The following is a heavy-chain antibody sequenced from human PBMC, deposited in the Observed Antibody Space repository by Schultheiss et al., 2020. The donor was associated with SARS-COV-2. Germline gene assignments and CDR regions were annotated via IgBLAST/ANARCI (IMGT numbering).Heavy chain of an antibody. CDR3: ARSGGGSWPEFDY. D-gene: IGHD2-15*01. CDR1: GFTFSNYA. J-gene: IGHJ4*02. CDR2: ISFDGSNK. V-gene: IGHV3-30*04. Sequence: GESLKISCAASGFTFSNYAMHWLRQAPGKGLEWVAVISFDGSNKYYAYSVKGRFTISRDDSKNTVYLQMNSLGAEDTAVYHCARSGGGSWPEFDYWGQGSLVTVSS.